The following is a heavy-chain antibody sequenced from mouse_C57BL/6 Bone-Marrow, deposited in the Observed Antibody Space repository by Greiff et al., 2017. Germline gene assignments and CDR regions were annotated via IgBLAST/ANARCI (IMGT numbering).Heavy chain of an antibody. D-gene: IGHD1-1*01. CDR1: GFTFTSYA. CDR2: ITSGGSYT. Sequence: EVLRVESGGDLVKPGGSLKLSCAASGFTFTSYAMSWVRQTPDKRLEWVATITSGGSYTYYPDSVKGRFTISRDNAKNTLYQQMRCLRWEDPAKYYCERREVVALDYWGQGTTLTVSS. J-gene: IGHJ2*01. CDR3: ERREVVALDY. V-gene: IGHV5-6*01.